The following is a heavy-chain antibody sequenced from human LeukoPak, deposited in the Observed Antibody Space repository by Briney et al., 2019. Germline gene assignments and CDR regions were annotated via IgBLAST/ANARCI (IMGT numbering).Heavy chain of an antibody. CDR2: IYYSGST. J-gene: IGHJ6*02. CDR3: ARDRIVVPAATAYGMDV. CDR1: GGSISSSSYY. Sequence: SETLSLTCTVSGGSISSSSYYWGWIRQPPGKGLEWIGSIYYSGSTYYNPSLKSRVTISVDTSKNQFSLKLSSVTAADTAVYYCARDRIVVPAATAYGMDVWGQGTTVTVSS. V-gene: IGHV4-39*07. D-gene: IGHD2-2*01.